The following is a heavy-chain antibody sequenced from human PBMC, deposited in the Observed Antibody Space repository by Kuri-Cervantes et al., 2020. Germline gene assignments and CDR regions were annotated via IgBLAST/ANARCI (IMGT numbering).Heavy chain of an antibody. V-gene: IGHV3-30-3*01. D-gene: IGHD6-13*01. CDR3: AELVKGEGGMDV. CDR1: GFTFSSYA. CDR2: ISYDGSNK. J-gene: IGHJ6*02. Sequence: GESLKISCAASGFTFSSYAMHWVRQAPGKGLEWVAVISYDGSNKYYADSVKGRFTISRDNSKNTQYLQMNSLRAEDTAVYYCAELVKGEGGMDVWGQGTTVTVSS.